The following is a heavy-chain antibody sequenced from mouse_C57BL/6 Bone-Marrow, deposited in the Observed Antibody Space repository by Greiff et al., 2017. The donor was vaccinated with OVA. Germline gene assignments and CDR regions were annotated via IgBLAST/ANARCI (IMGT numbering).Heavy chain of an antibody. J-gene: IGHJ2*01. D-gene: IGHD4-1*01. CDR1: GFTFSSYT. Sequence: EVQLVESGGGLVKPGGSLKLSCAASGFTFSSYTMSWVRQTPEKRLEWVATISGGGGNTYYPDSVKGRFTISRDNAKNTLYLQMSSLRAEDTALYYCARGTGFDYWGQGTTLTVSS. CDR3: ARGTGFDY. CDR2: ISGGGGNT. V-gene: IGHV5-9*01.